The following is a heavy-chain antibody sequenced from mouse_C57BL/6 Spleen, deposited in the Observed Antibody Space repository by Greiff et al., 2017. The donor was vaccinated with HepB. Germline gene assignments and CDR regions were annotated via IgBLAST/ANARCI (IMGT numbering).Heavy chain of an antibody. CDR3: ARRWSNSLYYFDY. Sequence: QVQLQQSGAELVKPGASVKISCKASGYAFSSYWMNWVKQRPGKGLEWIGQIYPGDGDTNYNGKFKGKATLTADKSSSTAYMQLSSLTSEDSAVYFCARRWSNSLYYFDYWGQGTTLTVSS. CDR2: IYPGDGDT. CDR1: GYAFSSYW. D-gene: IGHD2-5*01. J-gene: IGHJ2*01. V-gene: IGHV1-80*01.